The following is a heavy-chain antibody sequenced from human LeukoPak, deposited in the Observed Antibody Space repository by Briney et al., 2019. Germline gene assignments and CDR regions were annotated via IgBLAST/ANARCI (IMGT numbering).Heavy chain of an antibody. CDR1: GGSISSYY. Sequence: SETLSLTCTVSGGSISSYYWSRIRQPPGKGLEWIGSIYYSGSTSSNPSLKSRVTISVDTSKNQFSLQLSSVTAADTAVYFCAEDYGDYPLTFDYWGQGTLVTVSS. CDR2: IYYSGST. D-gene: IGHD4-17*01. V-gene: IGHV4-59*12. J-gene: IGHJ4*02. CDR3: AEDYGDYPLTFDY.